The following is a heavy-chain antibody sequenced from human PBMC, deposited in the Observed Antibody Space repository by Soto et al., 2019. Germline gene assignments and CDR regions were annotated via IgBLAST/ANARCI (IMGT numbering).Heavy chain of an antibody. D-gene: IGHD3-22*01. CDR1: GFPFSSYS. CDR3: ARWYYYDSNGYYQTTYAFDI. V-gene: IGHV3-30-3*01. J-gene: IGHJ3*02. Sequence: SGGSLRLSCAASGFPFSSYSMHWVRPAPGKGLEWVAVISCDGSNKYYADSVKGRFTISRDNSKNTLYLQMNSLRAEDTAVYYCARWYYYDSNGYYQTTYAFDIWGQGTMVTVSS. CDR2: ISCDGSNK.